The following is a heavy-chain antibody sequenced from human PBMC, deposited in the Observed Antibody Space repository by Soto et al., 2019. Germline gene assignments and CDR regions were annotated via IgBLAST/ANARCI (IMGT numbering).Heavy chain of an antibody. Sequence: ASVKVSCKASGYTFTSYDINWVRQATGQGLEWMGWMNPNSGNTGYAQKFQGRVTMTRNTSIGTAYMELSSLRSEDTAVYYCARGYCSSTSCYGEGYYYYYGMDVWGQGTTVTVSS. D-gene: IGHD2-2*01. CDR2: MNPNSGNT. J-gene: IGHJ6*02. V-gene: IGHV1-8*01. CDR3: ARGYCSSTSCYGEGYYYYYGMDV. CDR1: GYTFTSYD.